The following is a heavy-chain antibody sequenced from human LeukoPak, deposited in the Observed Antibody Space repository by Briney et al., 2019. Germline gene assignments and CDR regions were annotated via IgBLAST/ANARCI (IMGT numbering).Heavy chain of an antibody. CDR2: IYPGDSDT. CDR3: ARRLRFAEGAYFDY. Sequence: GESLKISCKGSGYSFTRYWIGWVRQMPGKGLEWMGIIYPGDSDTAYSPSFQGQVTISADKSISTAYLQWSSLKALDTAIYYCARRLRFAEGAYFDYWGQGTLVTVSS. D-gene: IGHD3-16*01. CDR1: GYSFTRYW. J-gene: IGHJ4*02. V-gene: IGHV5-51*01.